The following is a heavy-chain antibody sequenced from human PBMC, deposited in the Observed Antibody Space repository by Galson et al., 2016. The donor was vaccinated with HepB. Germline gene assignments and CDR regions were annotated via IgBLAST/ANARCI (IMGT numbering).Heavy chain of an antibody. CDR3: AREREVYCSSSSCAYGMDV. CDR1: GYTFISYG. D-gene: IGHD2-2*01. V-gene: IGHV1-18*01. J-gene: IGHJ6*02. CDR2: ISANNGNT. Sequence: SVKVSCKASGYTFISYGISWVRQAPGQGLEWMGWISANNGNTNYAQKLQGRATMTTDTSTGTAYMDLRSLRSDDTAVYYCAREREVYCSSSSCAYGMDVWGQGTTVTVSS.